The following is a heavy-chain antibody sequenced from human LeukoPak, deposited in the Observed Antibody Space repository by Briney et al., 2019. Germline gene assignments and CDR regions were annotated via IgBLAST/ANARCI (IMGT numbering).Heavy chain of an antibody. Sequence: PSETLSLTCTVSGGSISSYYWSWIRQPPGKGMEWIGYIYYSGSTNYNPSLKSRVTISVDTAKNQFSLKLSSVTAADTAVYYCARANRYAGGDRHFDDRGQGTLVTVSS. CDR1: GGSISSYY. CDR2: IYYSGST. CDR3: ARANRYAGGDRHFDD. J-gene: IGHJ4*02. V-gene: IGHV4-59*01. D-gene: IGHD1-14*01.